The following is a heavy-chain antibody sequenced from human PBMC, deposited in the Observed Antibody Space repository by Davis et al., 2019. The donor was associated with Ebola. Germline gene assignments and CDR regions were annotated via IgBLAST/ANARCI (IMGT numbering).Heavy chain of an antibody. V-gene: IGHV1-2*02. CDR2: INPNSGGT. CDR1: GYTFTGYY. J-gene: IGHJ4*02. Sequence: ASVKVSCKASGYTFTGYYMHWVRQAPGQGLEWMGWINPNSGGTNYAQKFQGRVTMTRDTSISTAYMELSRLRSDDTAVYYCARESGGDGYNFDYWGQGTLVTVSS. CDR3: ARESGGDGYNFDY. D-gene: IGHD5-24*01.